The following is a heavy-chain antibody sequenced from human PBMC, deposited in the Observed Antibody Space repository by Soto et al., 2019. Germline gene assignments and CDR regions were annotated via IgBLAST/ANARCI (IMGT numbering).Heavy chain of an antibody. D-gene: IGHD3-10*01. J-gene: IGHJ1*01. CDR2: IYYSGTT. CDR1: GGSIRPGGYY. V-gene: IGHV4-31*03. CDR3: ATNGGYYDTSGPKYFPH. Sequence: SETLSLTCTVSGGSIRPGGYYWSWIRQHPGQGLECIGYIYYSGTTYYNPSLKSRITISVDASKSQFSLKLSSVTAADTAVYYCATNGGYYDTSGPKYFPHWGLGTLVTVSS.